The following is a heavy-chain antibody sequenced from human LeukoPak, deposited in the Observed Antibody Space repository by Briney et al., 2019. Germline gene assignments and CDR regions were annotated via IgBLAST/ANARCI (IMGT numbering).Heavy chain of an antibody. D-gene: IGHD3-10*01. CDR1: GFTFSSYA. J-gene: IGHJ4*02. V-gene: IGHV3-23*01. Sequence: GGSLRLSCAASGFTFSSYAMSWVRQAPGKGLEWVSVISGSGGSTYYADSVKGRFTLSRDNSKNTLYLQMNSLRAGDTAVYYCARGSPGSPNPIFDYWGQGTLVTVSS. CDR2: ISGSGGST. CDR3: ARGSPGSPNPIFDY.